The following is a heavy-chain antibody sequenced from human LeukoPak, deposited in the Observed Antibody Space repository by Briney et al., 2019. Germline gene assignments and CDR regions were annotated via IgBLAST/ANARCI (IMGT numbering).Heavy chain of an antibody. CDR3: VQAVAGINGMDV. CDR2: ISYDGSNK. CDR1: GFTFSTYG. Sequence: GGSLRLSCAASGFTFSTYGMHWVRQAPGKGLEWVAFISYDGSNKYYADSVKGRFTISRDNSKNTLDLQMNSLRVEDTAVYYCVQAVAGINGMDVWGQGTTVTVSS. V-gene: IGHV3-30*18. J-gene: IGHJ6*02. D-gene: IGHD6-19*01.